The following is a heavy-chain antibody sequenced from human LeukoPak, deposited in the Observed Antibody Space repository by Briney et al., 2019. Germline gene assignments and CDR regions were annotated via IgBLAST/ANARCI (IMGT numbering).Heavy chain of an antibody. CDR2: INPNSGGT. V-gene: IGHV1-2*06. CDR3: ARGSSTSLLTVLGDY. D-gene: IGHD2-2*01. Sequence: ASVKVSCRTSGYTFTGYYMHWVRQAPGQGLEWMGRINPNSGGTNYAQRFQGRVTVTRDTSISTAYMELSRPRSDDTAVYYCARGSSTSLLTVLGDYWGQGTLVTVSS. CDR1: GYTFTGYY. J-gene: IGHJ4*02.